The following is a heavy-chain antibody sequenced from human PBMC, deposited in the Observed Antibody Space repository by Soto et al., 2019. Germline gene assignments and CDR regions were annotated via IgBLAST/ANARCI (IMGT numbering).Heavy chain of an antibody. CDR2: IYYSGST. J-gene: IGHJ6*02. CDR1: GGSISSGDYY. D-gene: IGHD5-18*01. Sequence: QVQLQESGPGLVKPSQTLSLTCTVSGGSISSGDYYWSWIRQPPGKGLEWIGYIYYSGSTYYNPSLKSPVTISVDKSKNQFSLKLSSVTAADTAVYYCARDVPLQLGMDVWGQGTTVTVS. CDR3: ARDVPLQLGMDV. V-gene: IGHV4-30-4*01.